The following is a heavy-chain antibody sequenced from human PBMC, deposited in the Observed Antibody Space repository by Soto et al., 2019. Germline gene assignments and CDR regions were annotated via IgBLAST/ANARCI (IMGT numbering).Heavy chain of an antibody. CDR3: AHTDVNSLPPSYDY. D-gene: IGHD1-26*01. V-gene: IGHV2-5*02. CDR2: IYWDNDK. CDR1: GFSLNTSGVG. J-gene: IGHJ4*02. Sequence: QINLKESGPTLVKPTQTLTLTCSLSGFSLNTSGVGVGWIRQPPGKALEWLALIYWDNDKRYSPFLRNRLTTTKDPSKNQVVLTMTNMGPLDTGTYFCAHTDVNSLPPSYDYWGQGTLVTVSS.